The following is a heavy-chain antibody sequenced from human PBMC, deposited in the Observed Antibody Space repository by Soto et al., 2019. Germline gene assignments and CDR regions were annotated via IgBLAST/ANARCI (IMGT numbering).Heavy chain of an antibody. D-gene: IGHD3-10*01. CDR2: ISGSGGSA. CDR3: ARVQVTMVRGQLHYYYGMDV. CDR1: GFTFSSYA. Sequence: GGSLRLSCAASGFTFSSYAMSWVRQAPGKGLEWVSAISGSGGSAYYADSVKGRFTISRDNSKNTLYLQMNSLRAEDTAVYYCARVQVTMVRGQLHYYYGMDVWGQGTTVTVSS. V-gene: IGHV3-23*01. J-gene: IGHJ6*02.